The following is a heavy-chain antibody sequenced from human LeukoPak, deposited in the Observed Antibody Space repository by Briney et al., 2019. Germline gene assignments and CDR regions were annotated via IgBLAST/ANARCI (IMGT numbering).Heavy chain of an antibody. D-gene: IGHD4-17*01. V-gene: IGHV1-2*06. CDR2: INPNSGGT. CDR3: ARDPSLTTVTTRAVGNDY. Sequence: GASVKVSCKASGYTFTGYYMHWVRQAPGQGLEWMGRINPNSGGTNYAQKFQGRVTMTRDTSISTAYMELSRLRSDDTAVYYCARDPSLTTVTTRAVGNDYWGQGTLVTVSP. J-gene: IGHJ4*02. CDR1: GYTFTGYY.